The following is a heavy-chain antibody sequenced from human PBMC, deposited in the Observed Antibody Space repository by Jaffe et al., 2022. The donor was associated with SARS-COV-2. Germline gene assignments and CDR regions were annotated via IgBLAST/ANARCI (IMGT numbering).Heavy chain of an antibody. Sequence: QVQLVQSGAEVKKPGASVKVSCKASGYTFTSYDINWVRQATGQGLEWMGWMNPNSGNTGYAQKFQGRVTMTRNTSISTAYMELSSLRSEDTAVYYCARDTLSHNTAMVPRDYYYYGMDVWGQGTTVTVSS. V-gene: IGHV1-8*01. CDR2: MNPNSGNT. D-gene: IGHD5-18*01. J-gene: IGHJ6*02. CDR3: ARDTLSHNTAMVPRDYYYYGMDV. CDR1: GYTFTSYD.